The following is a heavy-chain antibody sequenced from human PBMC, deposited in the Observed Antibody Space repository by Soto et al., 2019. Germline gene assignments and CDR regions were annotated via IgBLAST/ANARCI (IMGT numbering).Heavy chain of an antibody. D-gene: IGHD6-13*01. CDR2: IYYSGST. CDR1: GGSVSSGSYY. Sequence: QVQLQESGPGLVKPSEALSLTCTVSGGSVSSGSYYWSWIRQPPGKGLEWIGYIYYSGSTNYNPSLKSRVTISVDTSKNQFSLKLSSVTAADTAVYYCTSAGYSSSWYGDFDYWGQGTLVTVSS. V-gene: IGHV4-61*01. CDR3: TSAGYSSSWYGDFDY. J-gene: IGHJ4*02.